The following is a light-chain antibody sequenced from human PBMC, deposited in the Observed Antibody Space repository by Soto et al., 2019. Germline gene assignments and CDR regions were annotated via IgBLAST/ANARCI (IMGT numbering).Light chain of an antibody. CDR1: SSDVGGYNY. CDR2: DVS. V-gene: IGLV2-14*01. J-gene: IGLJ2*01. CDR3: SSYTSSYTLV. Sequence: QSALTQPASVSGSPGQSITISCTGNSSDVGGYNYVSWYQQHPGKAPKLMIYDVSNRPSVVSNRFSGSKSGNTASLTISGLQDEDEADYYCSSYTSSYTLVFGGGTKVTVL.